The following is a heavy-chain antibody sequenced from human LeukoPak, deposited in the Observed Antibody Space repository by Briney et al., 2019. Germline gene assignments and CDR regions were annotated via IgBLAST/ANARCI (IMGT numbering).Heavy chain of an antibody. Sequence: GASVTVSCTASGYTFTSYAMNWVRQAPGQGLEWMGWINTNTGNPTYAQGFTGRFVFSLDTSVSTAYLQISSLKAEDTAVYYCAREGYDSSGYYFGYWGQGTLVTVSS. CDR3: AREGYDSSGYYFGY. V-gene: IGHV7-4-1*02. CDR2: INTNTGNP. CDR1: GYTFTSYA. J-gene: IGHJ4*02. D-gene: IGHD3-22*01.